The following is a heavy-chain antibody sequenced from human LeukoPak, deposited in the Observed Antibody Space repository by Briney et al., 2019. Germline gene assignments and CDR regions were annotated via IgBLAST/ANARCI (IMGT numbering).Heavy chain of an antibody. CDR1: GFTFDDYA. Sequence: GRSLRLSCAASGFTFDDYAMHWVRQAPGKGLEWVSGISWNSGSIGYADSVKGRFTISRDNAKNSLYLQMNSLRAEDTALYYCAKDILRYYYGSGISFGGGQGTLVTVSS. D-gene: IGHD3-10*01. CDR3: AKDILRYYYGSGISFG. V-gene: IGHV3-9*01. J-gene: IGHJ4*02. CDR2: ISWNSGSI.